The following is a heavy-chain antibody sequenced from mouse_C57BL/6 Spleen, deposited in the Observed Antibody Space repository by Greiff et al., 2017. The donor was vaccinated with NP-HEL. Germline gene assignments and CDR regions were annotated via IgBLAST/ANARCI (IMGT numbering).Heavy chain of an antibody. CDR3: SAYYSNSLFAY. Sequence: QVQLQQPGAELVRPGSSVKLSCKASGYTFTSYWMDWVKQRPGQGLEWIGNIYPSDSETHYNQKFKDKATLTVDKSSSTAYMQLSSLTSEDSAVYYCSAYYSNSLFAYWGQGTLVTVSA. V-gene: IGHV1-61*01. CDR1: GYTFTSYW. J-gene: IGHJ3*01. D-gene: IGHD2-5*01. CDR2: IYPSDSET.